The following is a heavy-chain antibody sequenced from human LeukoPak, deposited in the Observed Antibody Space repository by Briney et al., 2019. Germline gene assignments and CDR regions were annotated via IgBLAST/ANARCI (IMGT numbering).Heavy chain of an antibody. J-gene: IGHJ4*02. Sequence: GGSLRLSCAASGFTFSDYYMSWIRQAPGKGLEGVSYISSSGSTIYYADSVKGRFTISRDNAKNSLYLQMNSLRAEDTAVYYCARTDYYGSGSSVYWGQGTLVTVSS. CDR1: GFTFSDYY. D-gene: IGHD3-10*01. CDR2: ISSSGSTI. V-gene: IGHV3-11*01. CDR3: ARTDYYGSGSSVY.